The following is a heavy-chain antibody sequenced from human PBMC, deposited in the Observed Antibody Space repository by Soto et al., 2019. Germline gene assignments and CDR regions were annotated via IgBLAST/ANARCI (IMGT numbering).Heavy chain of an antibody. D-gene: IGHD3-10*01. Sequence: SETLSPTCAIYGGSFSGYYWSWVRQPPGKGLEWIGDIYHSGSTYYNPSLKSRVTISVDRSKNQFSLKLSSVTAADTAVYYCARGLSDLWFGEFSNWFDPWGQGTLVTVSS. CDR3: ARGLSDLWFGEFSNWFDP. CDR2: IYHSGST. V-gene: IGHV4-34*01. J-gene: IGHJ5*02. CDR1: GGSFSGYY.